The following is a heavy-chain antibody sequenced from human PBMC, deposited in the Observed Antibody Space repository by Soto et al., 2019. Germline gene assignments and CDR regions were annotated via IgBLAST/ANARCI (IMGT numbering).Heavy chain of an antibody. V-gene: IGHV3-66*01. Sequence: CGSLRLPCAASGFTVSSYHMSWVLHAPGKGLECVSVIYSAGSADFADSVKGRFTISRDNSKNTLYLQMSSLRAEDTAVYYCARVHSSSYHYFGYWGQRTLGTGSS. D-gene: IGHD6-13*01. CDR3: ARVHSSSYHYFGY. CDR1: GFTVSSYH. J-gene: IGHJ4*02. CDR2: IYSAGSA.